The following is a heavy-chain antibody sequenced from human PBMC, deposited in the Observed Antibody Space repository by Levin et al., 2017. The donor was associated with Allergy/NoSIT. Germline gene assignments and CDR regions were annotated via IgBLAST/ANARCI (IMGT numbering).Heavy chain of an antibody. CDR3: AKGSNWNSGGFEY. V-gene: IGHV3-23*01. CDR2: SSGSGGSP. CDR1: GFTFSNSA. D-gene: IGHD1-7*01. Sequence: GESLKISCGASGFTFSNSAMSWVRQAPGKGLEWISVSSGSGGSPNYADSVKGRFTVSKDNSNDMLYLQMNSLSAEDTAVYYCAKGSNWNSGGFEYWGRGTLVTVSS. J-gene: IGHJ4*02.